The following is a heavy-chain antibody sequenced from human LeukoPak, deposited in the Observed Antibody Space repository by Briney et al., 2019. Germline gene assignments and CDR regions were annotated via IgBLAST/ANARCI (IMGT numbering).Heavy chain of an antibody. V-gene: IGHV1-8*01. CDR3: ARGLKRFGVGASTPNDY. CDR2: MNPNSGNT. D-gene: IGHD3-10*01. CDR1: GYTFTSCD. J-gene: IGHJ4*02. Sequence: ASVKVSCKASGYTFTSCDINWVRQATGQGPEWMGWMNPNSGNTGYAQKFQGRVTMTRNTSISTAYMELSSLRSEDTAVYYCARGLKRFGVGASTPNDYWAREPWSPSPQ.